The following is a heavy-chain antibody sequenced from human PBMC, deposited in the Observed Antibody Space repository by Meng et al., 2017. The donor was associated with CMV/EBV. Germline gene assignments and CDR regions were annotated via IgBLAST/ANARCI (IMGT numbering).Heavy chain of an antibody. CDR3: VKDSGSGSYFSNFGY. D-gene: IGHD1-26*01. V-gene: IGHV3-33*03. Sequence: SGFSFITEGMPWVRQAPGKGLEWVALMWYDGSMESYADSVQGRFTVSRDNSENRLYLQMDSLRAEDTAVYYCVKDSGSGSYFSNFGYWGQGTLVTVSS. J-gene: IGHJ4*02. CDR1: GFSFITEG. CDR2: MWYDGSME.